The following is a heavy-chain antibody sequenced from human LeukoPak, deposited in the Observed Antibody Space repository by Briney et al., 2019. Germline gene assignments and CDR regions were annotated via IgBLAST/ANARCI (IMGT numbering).Heavy chain of an antibody. CDR1: GGSFSGYY. J-gene: IGHJ5*02. D-gene: IGHD2-8*01. V-gene: IGHV4-34*01. CDR3: ARGMPPLYCTNGVCYKRWFDP. CDR2: FNHSGST. Sequence: SETLTLTCAVYGGSFSGYYWSWFRQPPGKGLEWIGEFNHSGSTNYNPSLKSRVTISVDTSKNQFSLKLSSVTSSDTAVYYCARGMPPLYCTNGVCYKRWFDPWGQGTLVTVSS.